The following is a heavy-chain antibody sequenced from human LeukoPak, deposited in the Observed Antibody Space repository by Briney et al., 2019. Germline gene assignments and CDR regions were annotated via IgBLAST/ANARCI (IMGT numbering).Heavy chain of an antibody. CDR1: GGFISGYY. J-gene: IGHJ5*02. V-gene: IGHV4-4*09. D-gene: IGHD5-12*01. Sequence: SETLSLTRTVSGGFISGYYWSWMRQSPGQGLEWIAYIHSGGYTNYNPSLRSRVTISVDPSRNQFSLQVTSVTAADTAVYFCAKRQGPMSGDYDYFDPWGQGILVTVSS. CDR2: IHSGGYT. CDR3: AKRQGPMSGDYDYFDP.